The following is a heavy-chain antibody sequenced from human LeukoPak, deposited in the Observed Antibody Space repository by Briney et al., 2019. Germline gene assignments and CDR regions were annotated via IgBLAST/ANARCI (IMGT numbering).Heavy chain of an antibody. CDR3: AKDSEARTTSWYYHFDL. Sequence: PGGSLRLSCAASGFTFSSYSMNWVRQAPGKGLEWVSYISSSSSTIYYADSVKGRFTISRDNAKNSLYLQMNSLRAEDTALYYCAKDSEARTTSWYYHFDLWGRGTLVTVSS. V-gene: IGHV3-48*04. CDR2: ISSSSSTI. D-gene: IGHD6-13*01. J-gene: IGHJ2*01. CDR1: GFTFSSYS.